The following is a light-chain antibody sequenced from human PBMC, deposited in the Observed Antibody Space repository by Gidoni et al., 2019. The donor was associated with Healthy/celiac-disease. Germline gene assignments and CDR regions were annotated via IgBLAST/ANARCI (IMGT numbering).Light chain of an antibody. Sequence: EIVMTQSPATLSVSPGERATLSCRASQSVSSNLAWYQQKPGQAPRLLIYGASTRATGIPAKFSGSGSGTEFTLTISRLPSEAFAVYYCQQYNNWPKTFGQGTKVEIK. CDR2: GAS. CDR1: QSVSSN. CDR3: QQYNNWPKT. V-gene: IGKV3-15*01. J-gene: IGKJ1*01.